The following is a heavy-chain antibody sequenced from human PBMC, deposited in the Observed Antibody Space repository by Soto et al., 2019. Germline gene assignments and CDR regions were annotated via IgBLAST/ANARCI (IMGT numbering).Heavy chain of an antibody. Sequence: QTRTLTCTISGDGVSSNSASWNWIRQSPSRGLEWLGRTYYRSKWYNDYAVSVKSRITINPDTSKNQFSLQLNSVTPEDTAVYNWEKDGGKRICGSTTGHYVLDGGDQGTTVPGFS. D-gene: IGHD3-3*01. CDR1: GDGVSSNSAS. J-gene: IGHJ3*01. CDR2: TYYRSKWYN. CDR3: EKDGGKRICGSTTGHYVLDG. V-gene: IGHV6-1*01.